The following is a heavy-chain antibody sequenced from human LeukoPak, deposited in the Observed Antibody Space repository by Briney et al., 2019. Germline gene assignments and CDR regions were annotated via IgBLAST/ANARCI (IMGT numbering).Heavy chain of an antibody. CDR1: GGSISSYY. Sequence: SETLSLTCTVSGGSISSYYWSWIRQPPGKGLEWIGYIYYSGSTNYNPSLKSRVTISVDTSKNQFSLKLNSVTAADTAVYYCARAQWELLADYFDYWGQGTLVTVSS. J-gene: IGHJ4*02. CDR3: ARAQWELLADYFDY. CDR2: IYYSGST. V-gene: IGHV4-59*12. D-gene: IGHD1-26*01.